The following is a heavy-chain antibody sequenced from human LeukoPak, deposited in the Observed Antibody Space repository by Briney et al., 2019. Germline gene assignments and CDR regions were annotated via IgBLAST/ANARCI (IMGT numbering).Heavy chain of an antibody. D-gene: IGHD4-11*01. V-gene: IGHV3-23*01. CDR2: ISGSGGST. CDR1: GYTFTGYY. J-gene: IGHJ6*03. CDR3: AKRGPMTTVTGNYYYYYYMDV. Sequence: GASVKVSCKASGYTFTGYYMHWVRQAPGKGLEWVSAISGSGGSTYYADSVKGRFTISRDNSKNTLYLQMNSLRAEDTAVYYCAKRGPMTTVTGNYYYYYYMDVWGKGTTVTVSS.